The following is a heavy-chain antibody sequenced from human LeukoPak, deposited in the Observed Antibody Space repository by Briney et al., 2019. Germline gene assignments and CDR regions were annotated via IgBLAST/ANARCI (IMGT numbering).Heavy chain of an antibody. J-gene: IGHJ4*02. Sequence: GGSLRLPCAASGFTFRTYWMSWVRQAPGKGLEWVANIKHDGSEKNYVDSVKGRFTVSRDNTKNSLYLQMNSPRAEDTGVFYCARDQYDSWSRRGNFDSWGQGTLVIVSS. CDR2: IKHDGSEK. V-gene: IGHV3-7*03. D-gene: IGHD3-3*01. CDR3: ARDQYDSWSRRGNFDS. CDR1: GFTFRTYW.